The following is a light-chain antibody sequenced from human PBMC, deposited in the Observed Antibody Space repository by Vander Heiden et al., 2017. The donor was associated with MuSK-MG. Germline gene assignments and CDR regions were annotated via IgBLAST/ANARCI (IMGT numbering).Light chain of an antibody. CDR3: QQYESTPPWT. CDR2: WAS. CDR1: QSVLYSSNNKNY. J-gene: IGKJ1*01. V-gene: IGKV4-1*01. Sequence: DIVMTQSPDSLAVSLGERATINCKSSQSVLYSSNNKNYLAWYQQKPGQPPKLLIYWASTRESGVPDRFSGSGSGTDFTLTISSLQAEDVAVYYCQQYESTPPWTFGQGTKVEIK.